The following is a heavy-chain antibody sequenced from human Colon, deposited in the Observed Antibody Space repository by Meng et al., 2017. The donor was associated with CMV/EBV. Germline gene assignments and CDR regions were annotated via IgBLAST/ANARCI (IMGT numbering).Heavy chain of an antibody. CDR1: GGSINNYY. V-gene: IGHV4-59*12. CDR2: AYHSGSA. CDR3: ASSIAKYYYGMDV. D-gene: IGHD6-13*01. Sequence: SETLSLTCTVSGGSINNYYWSWFRQPPGKGLEWIGYAYHSGSANYNPSLMGRVTISVDTSKNQFSLKLSSVTAADTAVYYCASSIAKYYYGMDVWGQGTTVTVSS. J-gene: IGHJ6*02.